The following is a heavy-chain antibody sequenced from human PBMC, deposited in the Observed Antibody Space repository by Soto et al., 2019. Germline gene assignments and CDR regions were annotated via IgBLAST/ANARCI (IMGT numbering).Heavy chain of an antibody. J-gene: IGHJ4*02. CDR3: AKGRYCSGGSCYFDYFDY. V-gene: IGHV3-23*01. CDR1: GFTFSSYA. Sequence: GGSLRLSCAASGFTFSSYAMSWVRQAPGKGLEWVSAISGSGGSTYYADSVKGRFTISRDNSKNTLYLQMNSLRAEDTAVYYCAKGRYCSGGSCYFDYFDYWGQGTLVTVSS. D-gene: IGHD2-15*01. CDR2: ISGSGGST.